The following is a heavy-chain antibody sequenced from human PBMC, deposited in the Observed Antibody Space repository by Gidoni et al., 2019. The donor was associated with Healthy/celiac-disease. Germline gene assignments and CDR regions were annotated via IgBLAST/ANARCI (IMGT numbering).Heavy chain of an antibody. V-gene: IGHV3-53*01. CDR2: IYRGGST. CDR3: ARGGNWNDV. J-gene: IGHJ5*02. CDR1: GFTVSSNY. Sequence: EVHLVDFGGGLIQPGGSLRLSCAVSGFTVSSNYMSWVRQAPGKGLEWVSFIYRGGSTYYDDSVKGRCNISRDNSKNTLYLQMNNMRDGDTAVYYCARGGNWNDVWGQGTLVTVSS. D-gene: IGHD3-16*01.